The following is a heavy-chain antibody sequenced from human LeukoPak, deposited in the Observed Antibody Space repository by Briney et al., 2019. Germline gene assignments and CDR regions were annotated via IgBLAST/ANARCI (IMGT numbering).Heavy chain of an antibody. CDR2: ITLSSSSI. V-gene: IGHV3-48*01. J-gene: IGHJ4*02. CDR1: GFNFNNYN. Sequence: GGSLRLSCAASGFNFNNYNMNWVRRAPGQGLEWVSYITLSSSSIYYADSVKGRFTISRENAKNSLYLQMNSLRAEDTGVDYCAREPTYSSSWYTSCDYWGQGTLVTVSS. CDR3: AREPTYSSSWYTSCDY. D-gene: IGHD6-13*01.